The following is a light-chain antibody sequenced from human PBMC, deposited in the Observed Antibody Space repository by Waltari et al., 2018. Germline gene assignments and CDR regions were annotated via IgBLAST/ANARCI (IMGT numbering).Light chain of an antibody. CDR3: QSYDSSLSVL. J-gene: IGLJ2*01. V-gene: IGLV1-40*01. Sequence: QSVLTQPPSVSGAPGQSVTISCTGSSSNIGARYDVHWYQPVPGAAPQLLIYGNTNRPSGVPDRFSGSKSGTSASLAITGLQAEDEADYYCQSYDSSLSVLFGGGTKLTVL. CDR2: GNT. CDR1: SSNIGARYD.